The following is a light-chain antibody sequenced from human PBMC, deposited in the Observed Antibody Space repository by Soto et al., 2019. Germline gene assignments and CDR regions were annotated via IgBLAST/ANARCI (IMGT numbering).Light chain of an antibody. V-gene: IGKV1-39*01. CDR3: QQSYSTPFT. Sequence: DIQMTQSPPPLPPPVGARATITSRTSKSIRTPLNWIQQKPGKAPNLLIYAASRLQSGVPSRFSGSGSGTDFTLTISSLQPADFATYYCQQSYSTPFTFGPGTKVDIK. CDR2: AAS. J-gene: IGKJ3*01. CDR1: KSIRTP.